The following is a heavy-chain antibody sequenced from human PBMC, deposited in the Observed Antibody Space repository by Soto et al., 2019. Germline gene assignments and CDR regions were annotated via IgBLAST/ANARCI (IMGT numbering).Heavy chain of an antibody. CDR3: ARDLSCSGGSCYMGADYYYYYGMDV. V-gene: IGHV1-18*04. Sequence: PRPAVKVSFKTSGYTFTSYGISWVRQAPGQGLEWMGWISAYNGNTNYAQKLQGRVTMTTDTSTSTAYMELRSLRSDDTAVYYCARDLSCSGGSCYMGADYYYYYGMDVWGQGTTVTVSS. CDR1: GYTFTSYG. D-gene: IGHD2-15*01. CDR2: ISAYNGNT. J-gene: IGHJ6*02.